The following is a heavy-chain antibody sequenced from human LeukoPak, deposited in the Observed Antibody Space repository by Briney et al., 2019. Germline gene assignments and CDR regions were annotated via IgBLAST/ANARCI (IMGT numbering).Heavy chain of an antibody. Sequence: GASVNVSCKASGYTFTGYYMHWVRQAPGQGLEWMGWINPNSGGTNYAQKFQGRVSMTRDTSISTAYMEMSRLRSDDTAVYYCARDPLRRYYDFWSGYYSPANWFDPWGQGTLVTVSS. D-gene: IGHD3-3*01. CDR2: INPNSGGT. CDR3: ARDPLRRYYDFWSGYYSPANWFDP. V-gene: IGHV1-2*02. CDR1: GYTFTGYY. J-gene: IGHJ5*02.